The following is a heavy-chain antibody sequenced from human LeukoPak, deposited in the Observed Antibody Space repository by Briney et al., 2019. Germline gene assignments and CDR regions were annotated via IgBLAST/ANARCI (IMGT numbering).Heavy chain of an antibody. CDR3: ARVGIVPAAMLDYYHMDV. Sequence: VASVKVSCKASGYTFTSYGISWVRQAPGQGLEWMGWISAYNGNTNYAQKLQGRVTITADESTSTAYMELSSLRSEDTAVYYCARVGIVPAAMLDYYHMDVWGKGTTVTISS. CDR2: ISAYNGNT. D-gene: IGHD2-2*01. J-gene: IGHJ6*03. V-gene: IGHV1-18*01. CDR1: GYTFTSYG.